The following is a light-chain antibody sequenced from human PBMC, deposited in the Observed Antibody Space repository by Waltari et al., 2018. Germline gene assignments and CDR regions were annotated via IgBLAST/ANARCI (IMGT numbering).Light chain of an antibody. CDR3: MQALQTPGT. V-gene: IGKV1-39*01. CDR2: AAS. J-gene: IGKJ1*01. CDR1: QSISSY. Sequence: DIQMTQSPSSLSASVGDRVTITCRASQSISSYLNWYQQKPGKAPKLLIYAASRLQSGVPSRFSGSGSGTDFTLTISRVEAEDVGVYYCMQALQTPGTFGQGTKVEIK.